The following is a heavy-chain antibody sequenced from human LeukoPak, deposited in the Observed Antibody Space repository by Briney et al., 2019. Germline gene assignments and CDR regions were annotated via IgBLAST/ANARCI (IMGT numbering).Heavy chain of an antibody. D-gene: IGHD3-10*01. J-gene: IGHJ4*02. V-gene: IGHV4-59*08. CDR1: GGSISSYY. Sequence: SETLSLTCTVSGGSISSYYWSWIRQPPGKGLEWIGYIYYSGSTNYNPSLKSRVTISVDTSKNQFSLKLSSVTAADTAVYYCARHRYGSGSYPLDYWGQGTLVTVSS. CDR2: IYYSGST. CDR3: ARHRYGSGSYPLDY.